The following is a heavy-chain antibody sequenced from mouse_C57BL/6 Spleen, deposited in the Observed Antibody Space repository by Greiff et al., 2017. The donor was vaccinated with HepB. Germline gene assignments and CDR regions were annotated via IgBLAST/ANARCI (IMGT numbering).Heavy chain of an antibody. V-gene: IGHV1-76*01. J-gene: IGHJ3*01. CDR2: MYPGSGNT. CDR1: GYTFTDYY. Sequence: VQLQQSGAELVRPGASVKLSCKASGYTFTDYYINWVKQRPGQGLEWIARMYPGSGNTYYNEKFKGKATLTAEKSSSTAYMQLSSLTSEDSAVYFCAKGSVTRGFAYWGQGTLVTVSA. CDR3: AKGSVTRGFAY.